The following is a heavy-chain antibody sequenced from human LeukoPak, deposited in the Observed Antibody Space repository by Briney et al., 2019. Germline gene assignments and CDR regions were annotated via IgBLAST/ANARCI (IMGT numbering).Heavy chain of an antibody. CDR2: INHSGGT. V-gene: IGHV4-39*07. J-gene: IGHJ5*02. Sequence: PSETLSLTCTVSGGSISSSSAYWGWIRQPPGKGLEWIGEINHSGGTNYNPSLKSRVTISVDTSKNQFSLKLSSVTAADTAVYYCARAPRGYCSGGSCYWWFDPWGQGTLVTVSS. D-gene: IGHD2-15*01. CDR1: GGSISSSSAY. CDR3: ARAPRGYCSGGSCYWWFDP.